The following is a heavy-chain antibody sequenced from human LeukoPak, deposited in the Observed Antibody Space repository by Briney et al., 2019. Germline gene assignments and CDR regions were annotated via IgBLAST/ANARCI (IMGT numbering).Heavy chain of an antibody. V-gene: IGHV3-23*01. J-gene: IGHJ4*02. CDR3: ARDGITIFGVVIIGRVPGDY. CDR1: GFTFSSYA. CDR2: ISGSGGST. Sequence: GGSLRLSCAASGFTFSSYAMSWVRQAPGKGLEWVSAISGSGGSTYYADSVKGRFTISRDNSKNTLYLQMNSLRAEDTAVYYCARDGITIFGVVIIGRVPGDYWGQGTLVTVSS. D-gene: IGHD3-3*01.